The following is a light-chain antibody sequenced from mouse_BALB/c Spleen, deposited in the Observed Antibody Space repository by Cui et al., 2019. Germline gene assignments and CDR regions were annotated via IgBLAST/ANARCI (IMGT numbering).Light chain of an antibody. J-gene: IGKJ5*01. CDR3: HQRSSYPLT. Sequence: QVDPTQSLAIMSESPGKKDTMTCSASSSISYMHWYQQKPVTSPKRWIYDTSTLGSGVPARFSGSGYGTSYSLTISSMEAVDAATYYCHQRSSYPLTFGAGTKLELK. CDR1: SSISY. CDR2: DTS. V-gene: IGKV4-70*01.